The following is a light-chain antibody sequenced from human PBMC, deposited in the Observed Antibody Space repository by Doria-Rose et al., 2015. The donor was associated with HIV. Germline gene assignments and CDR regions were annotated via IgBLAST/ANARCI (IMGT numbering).Light chain of an antibody. J-gene: IGKJ1*01. CDR1: QSFSSTY. CDR2: DGS. V-gene: IGKV3-20*01. Sequence: EIVMTQSPGTLSLSPGERATLSCRASQSFSSTYLAWYQQKPGQAPSLLIYDGSTWATGIPDRFSASGSGTDFTLTINRLGPEDFALYYCHQYGTSWTFGQGTKVEI. CDR3: HQYGTSWT.